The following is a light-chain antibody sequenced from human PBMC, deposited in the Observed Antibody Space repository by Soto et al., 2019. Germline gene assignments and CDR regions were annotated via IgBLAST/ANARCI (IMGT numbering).Light chain of an antibody. CDR3: QQRSNWAIP. J-gene: IGKJ5*01. CDR1: QSVSSN. Sequence: EIVMTQSPATLSVSPGERATLSCRASQSVSSNLAWYQQKPGQAPRLLIYGASTRATRIPARFSGSGSGTEFTLTINSLQSEDFAVYYWQQRSNWAIPFGQGTRMEIK. CDR2: GAS. V-gene: IGKV3-15*01.